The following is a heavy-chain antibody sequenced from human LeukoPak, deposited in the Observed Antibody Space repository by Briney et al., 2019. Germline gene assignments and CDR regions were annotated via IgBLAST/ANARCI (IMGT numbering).Heavy chain of an antibody. CDR3: ARENYYDSLGNAFDI. V-gene: IGHV4-39*07. Sequence: SETLSLTCTVSGGSISSSSYYWGWIRQPPGKGLEWIGSIYYSGSTYYNPSLKSRVTISVDTSKNQFSLKLSSVTAADTAVYYCARENYYDSLGNAFDIWGQGTMVTVSS. J-gene: IGHJ3*02. CDR2: IYYSGST. CDR1: GGSISSSSYY. D-gene: IGHD3-22*01.